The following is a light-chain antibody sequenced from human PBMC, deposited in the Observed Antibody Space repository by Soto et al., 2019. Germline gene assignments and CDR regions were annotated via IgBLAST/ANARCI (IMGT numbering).Light chain of an antibody. Sequence: DIQMTQSPSTLSASVGDRVTITCRASQSISSWLAWYQHKPGKAPKLLIYKASSLEGGVPSRFSGSGSGTEFTLTISSLQPDDFATYYGQQYNTYFRTFGEGTKVEVK. V-gene: IGKV1-5*03. J-gene: IGKJ1*01. CDR2: KAS. CDR3: QQYNTYFRT. CDR1: QSISSW.